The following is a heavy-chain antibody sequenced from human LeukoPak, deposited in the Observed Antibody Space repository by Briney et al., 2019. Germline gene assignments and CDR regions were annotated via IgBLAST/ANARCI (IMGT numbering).Heavy chain of an antibody. CDR2: IWYDGSNK. J-gene: IGHJ5*02. V-gene: IGHV3-33*06. CDR1: GFTFSSYG. Sequence: GGSLRLSCAASGFTFSSYGMHWVRQAPGKGLELVAVIWYDGSNKYYEDSVKGRFTISRDNSKNTLYLQMNSLRAEDTAVYYCAKDALPMITFGGVIVDRNNWFDPWGQGTLVTVSS. D-gene: IGHD3-16*02. CDR3: AKDALPMITFGGVIVDRNNWFDP.